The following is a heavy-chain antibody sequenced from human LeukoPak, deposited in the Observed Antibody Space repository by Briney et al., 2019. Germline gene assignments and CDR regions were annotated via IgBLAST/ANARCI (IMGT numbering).Heavy chain of an antibody. J-gene: IGHJ4*02. CDR3: ALTPDYYGSGSFDY. Sequence: GGSLRLSCAASGFHFRSYGIQWVRQAPGEGLEWVAVISYDGSTTDYADSVKGRFTISRDNAKNSLYLQMNSLRAEDTAVYYCALTPDYYGSGSFDYWGQGTLVTVSS. CDR2: ISYDGSTT. D-gene: IGHD3-10*01. CDR1: GFHFRSYG. V-gene: IGHV3-30*03.